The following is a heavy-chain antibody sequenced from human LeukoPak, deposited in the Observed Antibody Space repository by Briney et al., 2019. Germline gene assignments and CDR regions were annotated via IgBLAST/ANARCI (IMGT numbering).Heavy chain of an antibody. CDR1: GGSISNDNW. CDR3: AREDSGTSGYVFDP. CDR2: IYHSGST. J-gene: IGHJ5*02. D-gene: IGHD3-22*01. Sequence: SDTLSLTCAVSGGSISNDNWWSWFRQPPGKGLEWIGEIYHSGSTNYNPSLKSRVTISRDTSKNQFSLRLTSVTAADTAVYYCAREDSGTSGYVFDPWGQGTLVTVSS. V-gene: IGHV4-4*02.